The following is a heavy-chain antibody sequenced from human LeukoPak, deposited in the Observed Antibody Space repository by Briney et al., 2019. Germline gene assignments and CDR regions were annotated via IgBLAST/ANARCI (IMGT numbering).Heavy chain of an antibody. CDR2: INGAGDYT. Sequence: GGSLRLSCAASRFPFSVYYMSWIRQAPGKGLEWVSYINGAGDYTDYADSVRGRFTISRDNARNSLFLQMNSLRAEDTAVYYCATEDWAVATSWGQGTLVTVSS. J-gene: IGHJ5*02. CDR3: ATEDWAVATS. D-gene: IGHD5-12*01. CDR1: RFPFSVYY. V-gene: IGHV3-11*06.